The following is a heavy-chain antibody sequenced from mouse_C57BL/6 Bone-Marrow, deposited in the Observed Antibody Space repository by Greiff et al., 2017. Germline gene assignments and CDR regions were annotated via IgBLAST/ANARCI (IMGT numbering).Heavy chain of an antibody. D-gene: IGHD2-4*01. V-gene: IGHV2-5*01. CDR2: IWRGGST. CDR1: GFSLTSYG. Sequence: VKLVESGPGLVQPSQSLSITCTVSGFSLTSYGVHWVRQSPGKGLEWLGVIWRGGSTDYNAAFMSRLSITKDNSKSQVFFKMNSLQADDTAIYYCAKNGDYGWYFDVWGTGTTVTVSS. CDR3: AKNGDYGWYFDV. J-gene: IGHJ1*03.